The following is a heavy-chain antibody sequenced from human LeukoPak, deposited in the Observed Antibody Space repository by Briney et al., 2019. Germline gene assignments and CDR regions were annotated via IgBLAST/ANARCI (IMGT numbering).Heavy chain of an antibody. CDR3: ARDQYYYDSSGQKGGYFDL. Sequence: SETLSLTCTVSGVSISSYYWSWIRQPAGKGLEWIGRIHTSGSTNYNPSLKSRVTMSVDTSKNQFSLKLNSVTAADTAVYYCARDQYYYDSSGQKGGYFDLWGRGTLVTVSS. CDR1: GVSISSYY. V-gene: IGHV4-4*07. CDR2: IHTSGST. D-gene: IGHD3-22*01. J-gene: IGHJ2*01.